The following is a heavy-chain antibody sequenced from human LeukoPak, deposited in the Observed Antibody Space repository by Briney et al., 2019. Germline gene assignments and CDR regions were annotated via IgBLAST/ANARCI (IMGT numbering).Heavy chain of an antibody. J-gene: IGHJ4*02. D-gene: IGHD6-19*01. Sequence: PSETLSLTCTVSSGSISSYYWSWIRQPPGKGLEWIGYIYYSGSTNYNPSLKSRVTISVDTSKNQFSLKLSSVTAADTAVYYCAKRAGAVAGTEDDYWGQGTLVTVSS. V-gene: IGHV4-59*01. CDR3: AKRAGAVAGTEDDY. CDR1: SGSISSYY. CDR2: IYYSGST.